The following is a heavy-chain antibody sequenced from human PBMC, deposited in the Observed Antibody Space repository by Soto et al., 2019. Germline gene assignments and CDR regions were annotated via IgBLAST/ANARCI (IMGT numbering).Heavy chain of an antibody. J-gene: IGHJ1*01. CDR1: GDSISTEGYY. D-gene: IGHD1-26*01. V-gene: IGHV4-31*03. CDR2: IYYSGLT. CDR3: ARGRSYYVEDFQK. Sequence: LSLTCSVSGDSISTEGYYWSWIRQHPGKGLEWIGYIYYSGLTSYNPSLKSRVTISRATSKNQFYLKLSSVTAADTAVYYCARGRSYYVEDFQKWGQGTLVTVSS.